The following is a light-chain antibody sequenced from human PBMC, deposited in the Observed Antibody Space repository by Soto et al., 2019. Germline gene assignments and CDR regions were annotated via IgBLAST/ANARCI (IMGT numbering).Light chain of an antibody. Sequence: DIQMTQSPSSLSASAGDRVSISCQASQDITNYLNWYQQKPGRAPKLLIYHASNLETGVPSRFSGSKSGTNFNFTISSLQPEDVATYYCQQYNNWPPLTFGGGNKVEIK. CDR3: QQYNNWPPLT. CDR1: QDITNY. CDR2: HAS. J-gene: IGKJ4*01. V-gene: IGKV1-33*01.